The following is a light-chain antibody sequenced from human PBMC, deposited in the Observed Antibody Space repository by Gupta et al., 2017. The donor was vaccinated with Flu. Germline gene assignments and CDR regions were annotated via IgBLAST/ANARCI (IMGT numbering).Light chain of an antibody. CDR1: SSDIGGYDY. CDR2: VVT. Sequence: QSALTPPPSASGSPGQSVTISCSGTSSDIGGYDYVSWYQQHPGKAPKLMIYVVTKRPSGVPDRFSGSKSGNTASLTVSGLRAEDEADYYCSSYARTNKRIFGGGTRLTVL. CDR3: SSYARTNKRI. V-gene: IGLV2-8*01. J-gene: IGLJ2*01.